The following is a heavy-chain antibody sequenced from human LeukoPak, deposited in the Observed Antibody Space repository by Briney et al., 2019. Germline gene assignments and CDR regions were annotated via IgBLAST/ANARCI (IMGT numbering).Heavy chain of an antibody. CDR3: ARVYAPLFGGGYFDY. J-gene: IGHJ4*02. D-gene: IGHD2-15*01. CDR2: IYYSGST. Sequence: SQTLSLTCSVSGGSISSGDYYWSWIRQPPGRGLEWIGYIYYSGSTYYNPSLKSRITISVGTSKNQFSLKLSSVTAADTAVYYCARVYAPLFGGGYFDYWGQGTLVTLSS. CDR1: GGSISSGDYY. V-gene: IGHV4-30-4*08.